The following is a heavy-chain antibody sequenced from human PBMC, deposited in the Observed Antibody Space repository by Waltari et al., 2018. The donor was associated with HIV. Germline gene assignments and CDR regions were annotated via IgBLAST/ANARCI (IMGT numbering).Heavy chain of an antibody. CDR1: GYTFTDYY. V-gene: IGHV1-2*02. J-gene: IGHJ5*02. D-gene: IGHD6-19*01. CDR3: AGSHSSGWYVWFDP. Sequence: QVQLVQSGAEVQKPGASVKVSCKASGYTFTDYYLHWVRQAPGQGLEWMGWINPKSGGTKYAQKFQGRVTMTTDTSISTAYMEVRMLISDDTAVYFCAGSHSSGWYVWFDPWGQGTLVTVS. CDR2: INPKSGGT.